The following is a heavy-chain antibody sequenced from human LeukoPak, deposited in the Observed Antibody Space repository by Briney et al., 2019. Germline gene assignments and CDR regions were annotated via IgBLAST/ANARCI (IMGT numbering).Heavy chain of an antibody. CDR1: GGSISGYY. D-gene: IGHD6-13*01. CDR3: ARIAAAGTGYNLGYYYYYMDV. V-gene: IGHV4-59*01. Sequence: SETLSLTCTVSGGSISGYYWNWIRQPPGKGLEWIGYIYYSGITNYNPSLKSRVTISEDTSKNQFSLKLRSVTAADTAVYYCARIAAAGTGYNLGYYYYYMDVWGKGTTVTVSS. CDR2: IYYSGIT. J-gene: IGHJ6*03.